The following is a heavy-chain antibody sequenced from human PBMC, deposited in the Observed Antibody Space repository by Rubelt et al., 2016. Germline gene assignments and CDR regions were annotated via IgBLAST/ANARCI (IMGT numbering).Heavy chain of an antibody. J-gene: IGHJ4*02. CDR3: ARDGSGYSYGYDY. V-gene: IGHV4-34*01. Sequence: QVQLQQWGAGLLKPSETLSLTCAVYGGSFSGYYWSWIRQPPGKGLEWIGSIYYSGSTYYNPSLKSRVTISVDTSKNQFSLKLSSVTAADTAVYYCARDGSGYSYGYDYWGQGTLVTVSS. CDR2: IYYSGST. D-gene: IGHD5-18*01. CDR1: GGSFSGYY.